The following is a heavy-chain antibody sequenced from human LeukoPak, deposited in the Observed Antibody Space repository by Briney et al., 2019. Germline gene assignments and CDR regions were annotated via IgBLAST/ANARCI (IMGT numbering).Heavy chain of an antibody. CDR2: IYSGGST. V-gene: IGHV3-66*01. CDR3: ARGSLDDILTGYSSSAYDAFDI. J-gene: IGHJ3*02. Sequence: GGSLRLSCAASEFSVGSNYMTWVRQAPGKGLEWVSLIYSGGSTYYADSVKGRFTISRDNSKNTLYLQMNSLRAEDTAVYYCARGSLDDILTGYSSSAYDAFDIWGQGTMVTVSS. CDR1: EFSVGSNY. D-gene: IGHD3-9*01.